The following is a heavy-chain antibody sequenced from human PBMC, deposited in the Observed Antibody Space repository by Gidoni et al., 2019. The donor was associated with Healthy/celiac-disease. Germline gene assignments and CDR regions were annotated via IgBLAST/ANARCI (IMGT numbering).Heavy chain of an antibody. CDR3: ASGIVVPAAINY. D-gene: IGHD2-2*01. CDR1: GGSISSSSYS. Sequence: QLQLQASGPGLVKPSETLSLTCPVSGGSISSSSYSWGWIRQPPGKGLEGIGSIYYSGSPYYNPSLKSRVTISVDTSKNQFSLKLSPVTAADTAVYYCASGIVVPAAINYWGQGTLVTVSS. CDR2: IYYSGSP. V-gene: IGHV4-39*01. J-gene: IGHJ4*02.